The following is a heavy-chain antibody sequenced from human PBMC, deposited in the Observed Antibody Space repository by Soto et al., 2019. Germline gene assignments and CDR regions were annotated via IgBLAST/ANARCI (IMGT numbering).Heavy chain of an antibody. D-gene: IGHD2-15*01. CDR3: ARGRDCSGGSCGDAFDI. J-gene: IGHJ3*02. CDR2: IYSGGST. Sequence: EVQLVESGGGLVQPGGSLRLSCAASGFTVSSNYMSWVRQAPGKGLEWVSVIYSGGSTYYIDSVKGRFTISRDNSKNTLYLQMNSLRAEDTAVYYCARGRDCSGGSCGDAFDIWGQGTMVTVSS. CDR1: GFTVSSNY. V-gene: IGHV3-66*01.